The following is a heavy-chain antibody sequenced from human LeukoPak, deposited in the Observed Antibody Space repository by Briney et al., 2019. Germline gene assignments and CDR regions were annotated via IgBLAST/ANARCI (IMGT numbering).Heavy chain of an antibody. D-gene: IGHD3-3*01. Sequence: GGSLRLSCAASGFPVSSNYMSWVRQAPGKGLGWVSVIYSGGSTYYADSVKGRFSLYRHKSTNPTYLQMNSLRAEDTAVYYCASYKFLEWFEPFDYWGQRNLVTVSS. CDR2: IYSGGST. CDR1: GFPVSSNY. J-gene: IGHJ4*02. V-gene: IGHV3-53*04. CDR3: ASYKFLEWFEPFDY.